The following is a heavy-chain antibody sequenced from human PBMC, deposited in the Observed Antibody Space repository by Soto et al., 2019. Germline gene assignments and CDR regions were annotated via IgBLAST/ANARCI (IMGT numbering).Heavy chain of an antibody. CDR3: AREITDYGGLWYYYYYGMDV. CDR2: IWYDGSNK. CDR1: GFTFSSYG. Sequence: GGSLRLSCAASGFTFSSYGMHWVRQAPGKGLEWVAVIWYDGSNKYYADSVKGRFTISRDNSKNTLYLQMNSLRAEDTAVYYCAREITDYGGLWYYYYYGMDVWGQGTTVTVSS. J-gene: IGHJ6*02. V-gene: IGHV3-33*01. D-gene: IGHD4-17*01.